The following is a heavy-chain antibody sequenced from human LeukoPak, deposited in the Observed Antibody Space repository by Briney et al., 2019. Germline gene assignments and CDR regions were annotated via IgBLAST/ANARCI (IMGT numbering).Heavy chain of an antibody. D-gene: IGHD2-2*01. Sequence: ASVRVSCKASVYTFTSYGISWVRQAPGQGLEWMGWISAYNGNTNYAQKLQGRVTMTTDTSTSTAYMELRSLRSDDTAVYYCARALYQYCSSTSCPTAFDYWGQGTLVTISS. V-gene: IGHV1-18*04. CDR3: ARALYQYCSSTSCPTAFDY. CDR1: VYTFTSYG. J-gene: IGHJ4*02. CDR2: ISAYNGNT.